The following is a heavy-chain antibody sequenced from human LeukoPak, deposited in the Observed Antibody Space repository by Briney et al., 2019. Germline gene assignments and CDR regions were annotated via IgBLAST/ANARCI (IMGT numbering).Heavy chain of an antibody. J-gene: IGHJ4*02. CDR1: GFTFDDYA. V-gene: IGHV3-9*03. CDR3: AKAESSAWYRPFDY. CDR2: ISWNSGSI. D-gene: IGHD6-19*01. Sequence: GGSLRLSCAASGFTFDDYAMHWVRQAPGKGLEWVSGISWNSGSIDYADSVKGRFTTSRDNAKNSLYLQMNSLRGEDMALYYCAKAESSAWYRPFDYWGQGTLVTVSS.